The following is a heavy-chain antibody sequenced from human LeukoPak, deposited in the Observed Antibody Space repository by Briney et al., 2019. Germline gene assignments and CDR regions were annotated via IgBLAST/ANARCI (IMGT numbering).Heavy chain of an antibody. Sequence: GGSLRLSCAASGFTFSGYWMHWVRQAPGKGLEWVSRINTDGATTNYADSVKGRFTISRDNAKNTLHLQMNSLRADDTAVYYCVRGAAGTGVWFDPWGQGTLVTVSS. V-gene: IGHV3-74*01. CDR1: GFTFSGYW. J-gene: IGHJ5*02. CDR2: INTDGATT. CDR3: VRGAAGTGVWFDP. D-gene: IGHD6-25*01.